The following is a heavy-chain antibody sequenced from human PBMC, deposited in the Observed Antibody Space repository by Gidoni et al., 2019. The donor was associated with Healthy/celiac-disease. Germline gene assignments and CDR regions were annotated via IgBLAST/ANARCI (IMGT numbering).Heavy chain of an antibody. CDR1: GGSFSGYY. J-gene: IGHJ4*02. D-gene: IGHD6-19*01. CDR3: ARGYGSGYPGY. Sequence: QVPLQQWGAGLLKPSETLSLTCAVYGGSFSGYYWSWIRQPPGKGLEWIGEINHSGSTNYNPSLKRRVTISVDTSKNQFSLKLSSVTAADTAVYYCARGYGSGYPGYWGQGTLVTVSS. V-gene: IGHV4-34*01. CDR2: INHSGST.